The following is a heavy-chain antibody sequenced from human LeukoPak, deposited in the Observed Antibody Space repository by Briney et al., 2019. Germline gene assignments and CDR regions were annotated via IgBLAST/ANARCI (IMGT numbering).Heavy chain of an antibody. J-gene: IGHJ4*02. CDR2: ISAYTGKT. D-gene: IGHD2-15*01. CDR3: ARGDGYCSGGSCMIFDY. Sequence: GASVKVSCKASVYTFTNYGITWVRQASGQGIEWMGWISAYTGKTNSAQKLQGRVTMTTDTSTSTGYMELRSLRSDDTAVYYCARGDGYCSGGSCMIFDYWGQGTLVTVSS. V-gene: IGHV1-18*01. CDR1: VYTFTNYG.